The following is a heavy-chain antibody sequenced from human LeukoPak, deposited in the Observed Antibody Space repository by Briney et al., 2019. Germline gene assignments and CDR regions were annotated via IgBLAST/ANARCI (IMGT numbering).Heavy chain of an antibody. J-gene: IGHJ5*02. Sequence: ASVEVSCKASGYTFTSYDINWVRQATGQGLEWMGWMNPNSGNTGYAQKFQGRVTMTRNTSISTAYMELSSLRSEDTAVYYCARVTSGWHGGNWFDPWGQGTLVTVSS. V-gene: IGHV1-8*01. CDR2: MNPNSGNT. D-gene: IGHD6-19*01. CDR1: GYTFTSYD. CDR3: ARVTSGWHGGNWFDP.